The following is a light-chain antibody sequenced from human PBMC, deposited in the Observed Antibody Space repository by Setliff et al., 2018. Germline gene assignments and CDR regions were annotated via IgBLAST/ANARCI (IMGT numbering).Light chain of an antibody. Sequence: QSVLTQPPSASGSPGQSVTISCTGTSSDIGGYKYVSWYQQHPGKAPKLMIYEVNKRPSGVPDRLSGSKSGNTASLTVSGLQAEDEADYYCSSNIGSNNFDVFGTGTKVTV. V-gene: IGLV2-8*01. CDR2: EVN. J-gene: IGLJ1*01. CDR3: SSNIGSNNFDV. CDR1: SSDIGGYKY.